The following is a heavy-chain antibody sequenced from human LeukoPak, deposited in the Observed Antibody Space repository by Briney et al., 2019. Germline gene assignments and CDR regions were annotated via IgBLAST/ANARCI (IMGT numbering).Heavy chain of an antibody. V-gene: IGHV3-11*06. J-gene: IGHJ6*03. D-gene: IGHD1-26*01. CDR2: ITSTSSYK. CDR1: GFIFSDYY. CDR3: ARDPYSGAYFEGYYYYYMDV. Sequence: PGGSLRLSCAASGFIFSDYYMSWVRQAPGKGLEWISSITSTSSYKFYADSVKGRFTISRDNAQNSLYLQMNSLRAEDTAVYYCARDPYSGAYFEGYYYYYMDVWGTGTTVTVSS.